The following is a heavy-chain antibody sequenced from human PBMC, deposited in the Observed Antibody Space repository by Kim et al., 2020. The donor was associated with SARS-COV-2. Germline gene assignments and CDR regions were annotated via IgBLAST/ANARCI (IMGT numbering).Heavy chain of an antibody. Sequence: GGSLRLSCAASGFTFSSYSMNWVRQAPGKGLEWVSFISSSGSYIFYADSVKGRFTISRGNAENSLHLQMNGLRAEDTAVYYCARDYLGGTDPTYYYYGM. D-gene: IGHD1-1*01. J-gene: IGHJ6*01. V-gene: IGHV3-21*01. CDR3: ARDYLGGTDPTYYYYGM. CDR2: ISSSGSYI. CDR1: GFTFSSYS.